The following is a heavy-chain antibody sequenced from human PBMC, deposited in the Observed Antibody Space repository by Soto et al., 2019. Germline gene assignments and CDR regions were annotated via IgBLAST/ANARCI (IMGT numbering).Heavy chain of an antibody. Sequence: ASVKVSCKASGGTFSSYAISWVRQAPGQGLEWMGGIIPIFGTANYAQKFQGRVTITADESTSTASMQLSSLRSEDTAVYYCARSQGSSTSLEIYYYYYYGMDVWGQGTTVTVSS. CDR2: IIPIFGTA. V-gene: IGHV1-69*13. CDR3: ARSQGSSTSLEIYYYYYYGMDV. D-gene: IGHD2-2*01. CDR1: GGTFSSYA. J-gene: IGHJ6*02.